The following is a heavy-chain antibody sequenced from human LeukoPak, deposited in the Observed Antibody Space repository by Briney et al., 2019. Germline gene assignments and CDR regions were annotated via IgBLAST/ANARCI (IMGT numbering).Heavy chain of an antibody. D-gene: IGHD3-22*01. CDR3: VRNFDSYNAFDI. Sequence: SETLSLTCTVSGGSISSGGYYWSWIRQHPGKGLVWIGYIYYNGNTYYNPSLKSRLTISGDTSTNQFSLRLSSVTAADTAVYYCVRNFDSYNAFDIWGQGTMVTVSS. V-gene: IGHV4-31*03. CDR1: GGSISSGGYY. J-gene: IGHJ3*02. CDR2: IYYNGNT.